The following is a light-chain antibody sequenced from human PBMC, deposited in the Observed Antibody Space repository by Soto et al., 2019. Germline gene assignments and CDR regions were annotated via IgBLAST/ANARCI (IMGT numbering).Light chain of an antibody. CDR3: QQRSNWPRT. J-gene: IGKJ4*01. CDR1: QSVSSN. V-gene: IGKV3-11*01. CDR2: GAS. Sequence: EVVMTQSPATLSVSPGERATLSCRASQSVSSNLAWYQQKPGQAPRLLIYGASNRATGIPARFSGSGSGTDFTLTISSLEPEDFAVYYCQQRSNWPRTFGGGTKVDIK.